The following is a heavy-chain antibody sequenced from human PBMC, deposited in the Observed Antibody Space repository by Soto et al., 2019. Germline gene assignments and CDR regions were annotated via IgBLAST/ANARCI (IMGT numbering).Heavy chain of an antibody. CDR3: ARDLGITGTGFDY. CDR1: GYTFTSYY. V-gene: IGHV1-46*01. J-gene: IGHJ4*02. CDR2: INPSGGST. D-gene: IGHD1-7*01. Sequence: QVQLVQSGAEVKKPGASVKVSCKASGYTFTSYYMHWVRQAPGQGRECLGIINPSGGSTSYAQKVPSRVSVTRETSTGSVYMEVSSLRSEDKAVYYCARDLGITGTGFDYWCQGTLVTVSS.